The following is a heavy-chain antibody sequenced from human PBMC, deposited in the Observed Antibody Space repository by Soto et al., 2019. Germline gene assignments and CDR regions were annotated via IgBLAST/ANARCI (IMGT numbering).Heavy chain of an antibody. Sequence: ASVKVSCKASGYTFTNFGISWVRQAPGQGLEWMGWINAGNGNTKYSQKFQGRVTITRDTSASTAYMELSSLRSEDTAVYYCARGIHSYGYLWGQGTLVTV. CDR2: INAGNGNT. D-gene: IGHD5-18*01. CDR1: GYTFTNFG. J-gene: IGHJ5*02. V-gene: IGHV1-3*01. CDR3: ARGIHSYGYL.